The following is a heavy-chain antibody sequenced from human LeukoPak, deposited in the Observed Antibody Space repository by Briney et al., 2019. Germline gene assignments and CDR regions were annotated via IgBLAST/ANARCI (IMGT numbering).Heavy chain of an antibody. V-gene: IGHV1-46*01. CDR1: GYTFTSYY. CDR2: INPSGGST. CDR3: ARGGGYCSSTNCYSGWVDP. Sequence: ASVKVSCKASGYTFTSYYMHWVRQAPGQGLEWMGIINPSGGSTSYAQKFQGRVTMTRDTSTSTAYMELSSLRSEDTAVYYCARGGGYCSSTNCYSGWVDPWGQGTLVTVSS. D-gene: IGHD2-2*02. J-gene: IGHJ5*02.